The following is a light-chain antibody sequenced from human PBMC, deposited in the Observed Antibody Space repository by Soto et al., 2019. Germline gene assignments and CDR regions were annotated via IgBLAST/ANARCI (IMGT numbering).Light chain of an antibody. V-gene: IGKV3-20*01. CDR3: QQYGRSVT. CDR2: GAS. Sequence: EIVLTQSPGTLSLSQGERATLSCRASQSVSSSYLAWYQQKPGQAPRLLIYGASSRATGIQEMFSGSGSGTDFILIIRRLEPEDFAAYYCQQYGRSVTFGGGTKVEIK. CDR1: QSVSSSY. J-gene: IGKJ4*01.